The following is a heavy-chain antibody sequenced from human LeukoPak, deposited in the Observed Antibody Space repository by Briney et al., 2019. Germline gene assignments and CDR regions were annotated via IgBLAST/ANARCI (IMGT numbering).Heavy chain of an antibody. V-gene: IGHV4-4*07. D-gene: IGHD6-19*01. CDR3: ARSRYSSGWYDFDY. CDR2: IYTSGST. CDR1: GGSISGYY. J-gene: IGHJ4*02. Sequence: SETLSLTCTVSGGSISGYYWSWIRQPAGKGLEWTGHIYTSGSTNYNPSLKSRVTMSIDTSKNQFSLKLSSVTPADTGVYYCARSRYSSGWYDFDYWGQGTLVTVSS.